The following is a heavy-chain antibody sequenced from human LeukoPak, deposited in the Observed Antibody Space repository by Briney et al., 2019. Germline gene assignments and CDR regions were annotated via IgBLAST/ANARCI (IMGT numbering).Heavy chain of an antibody. CDR3: TRDEHKGSATFNY. CDR1: GGTFRSAA. V-gene: IGHV1-69*13. D-gene: IGHD3-10*01. Sequence: ASVKVSCKASGGTFRSAAMSWVRQAPGQGLEWVGHIILMFGTPTYAQKFQGRVTITADESTRTVHMELNSLTSDDTAIYYCTRDEHKGSATFNYWGQGTLVIVSS. CDR2: IILMFGTP. J-gene: IGHJ4*02.